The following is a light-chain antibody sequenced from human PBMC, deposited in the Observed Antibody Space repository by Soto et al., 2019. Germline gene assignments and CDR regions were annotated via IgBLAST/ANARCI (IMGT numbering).Light chain of an antibody. CDR3: GQYEGRSSLSV. Sequence: QSALTQPASVSGSPGQSITISCTGTRSDVGRYNYVSWYQQHPGKAPKLLIYEVTYRPSGVSTRFSASKSGSTASLTISGIRAEDGVFYYGGQYEGRSSLSVFGTGPRVAV. CDR2: EVT. CDR1: RSDVGRYNY. V-gene: IGLV2-14*01. J-gene: IGLJ1*01.